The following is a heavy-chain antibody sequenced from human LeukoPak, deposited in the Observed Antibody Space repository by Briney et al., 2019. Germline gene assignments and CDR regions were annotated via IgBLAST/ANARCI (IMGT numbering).Heavy chain of an antibody. J-gene: IGHJ4*02. V-gene: IGHV1-18*01. CDR3: ARGGYSSSGPFDY. CDR2: ITAYNGNT. D-gene: IGHD6-6*01. Sequence: ASVKVSCKASGYTFTSYGISWVRQAPGQGLEWMGWITAYNGNTDYAQKFQGRVTITTDESTSTAYMELSSLRSEDTAVYYCARGGYSSSGPFDYWGQGTLVTVSS. CDR1: GYTFTSYG.